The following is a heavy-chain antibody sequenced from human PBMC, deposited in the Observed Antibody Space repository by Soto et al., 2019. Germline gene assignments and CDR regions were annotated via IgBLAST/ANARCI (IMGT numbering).Heavy chain of an antibody. CDR3: AKDLGPFNWNYGPDAFDI. CDR2: ISGSGGST. V-gene: IGHV3-23*01. J-gene: IGHJ3*02. Sequence: GGSLRLSCAASGFTFSSYAMSWVRQAPGKGLEWVSAISGSGGSTYYADSVKGRFTISRDNSKNTLYLQMNSLRAEDTAVYYCAKDLGPFNWNYGPDAFDIWGQGTMVTVSS. CDR1: GFTFSSYA. D-gene: IGHD1-7*01.